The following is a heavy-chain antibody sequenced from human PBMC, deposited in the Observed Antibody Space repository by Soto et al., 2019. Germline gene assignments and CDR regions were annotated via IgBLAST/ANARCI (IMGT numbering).Heavy chain of an antibody. J-gene: IGHJ4*02. CDR2: TTSDGSST. Sequence: EVQLVESGGGLQQPGGSLSLSCSAYGFTLSRTAMHWVCQAPGKGLDYVSATTSDGSSTYNTDSVKGRFTISRDNSKNPRYLQMSSLSAEDTAVYYCVKVRMTGRWSFLDYWGQGTLVSVSS. V-gene: IGHV3-64D*08. D-gene: IGHD2-15*01. CDR1: GFTLSRTA. CDR3: VKVRMTGRWSFLDY.